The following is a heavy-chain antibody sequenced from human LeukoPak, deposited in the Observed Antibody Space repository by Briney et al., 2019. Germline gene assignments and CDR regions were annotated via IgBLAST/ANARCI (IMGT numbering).Heavy chain of an antibody. D-gene: IGHD4-11*01. V-gene: IGHV3-23*01. Sequence: PGGSLRLSCAASGFTFSTYAISWVRQAPGKGLEWVSGVSGSGDNTYYADSVKGRFTVSRDNSKSTVYLQMNSLRVDDTAVYYCARGRLPKYYFDSWGQGTLVTVPS. J-gene: IGHJ4*02. CDR1: GFTFSTYA. CDR2: VSGSGDNT. CDR3: ARGRLPKYYFDS.